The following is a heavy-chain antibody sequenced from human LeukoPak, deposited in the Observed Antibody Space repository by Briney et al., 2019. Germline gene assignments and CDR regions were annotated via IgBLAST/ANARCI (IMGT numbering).Heavy chain of an antibody. D-gene: IGHD6-13*01. CDR1: GFTFSYHW. V-gene: IGHV3-7*01. J-gene: IGHJ4*02. Sequence: PGGPLRLSCAASGFTFSYHWMTWFRQAPXXXXEWVANIKNDGAVKNYVDSVKGRFTISRDNAKNSLYLQMNSLRAEDTAVYYCAKDSYSKGDFWGQGVLVTVSS. CDR3: AKDSYSKGDF. CDR2: IKNDGAVK.